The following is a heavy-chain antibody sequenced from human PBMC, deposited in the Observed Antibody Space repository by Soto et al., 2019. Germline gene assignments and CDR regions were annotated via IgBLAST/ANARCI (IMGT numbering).Heavy chain of an antibody. J-gene: IGHJ6*02. CDR1: GFTFSMYS. CDR2: IPQEGGDG. Sequence: DVRLVESGGAVVQPGESLRLSCEVSGFTFSMYSMTWVRQAPGKGLEWVAKIPQEGGDGHYADSVKGRFTISRDNAKNSVFLQMNNLRAADTAVYYCARDQLILPAHDFFYGSDVWGQGATVTVS. CDR3: ARDQLILPAHDFFYGSDV. D-gene: IGHD2-21*02. V-gene: IGHV3-7*03.